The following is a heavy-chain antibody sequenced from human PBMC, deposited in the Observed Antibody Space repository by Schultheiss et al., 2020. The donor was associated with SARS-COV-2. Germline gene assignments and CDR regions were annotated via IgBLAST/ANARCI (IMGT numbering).Heavy chain of an antibody. CDR3: ARAVGDTARGGDAFDI. CDR1: GGSVSSGSYY. D-gene: IGHD5-18*01. J-gene: IGHJ3*02. V-gene: IGHV4-61*01. Sequence: SETLSLTCTVSGGSVSSGSYYWSWIRQPPGKGLEWIGYIYYSGSTNYNPSLKSRVTISVDTSKNQFSLKLSSVTAADTAVYYCARAVGDTARGGDAFDIWGQGTMVTVSS. CDR2: IYYSGST.